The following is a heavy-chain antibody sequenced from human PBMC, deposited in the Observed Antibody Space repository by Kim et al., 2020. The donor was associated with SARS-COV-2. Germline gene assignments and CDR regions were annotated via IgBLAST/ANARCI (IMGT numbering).Heavy chain of an antibody. CDR2: ISSSSSYT. D-gene: IGHD3-10*01. CDR1: GFTFSDYY. V-gene: IGHV3-11*06. Sequence: GGSLRLSCAAYGFTFSDYYMSWIRQAQGKGLEWVSYISSSSSYTNYADSVKGRFTISRDNAKNSLYLQMNSLRAEEKAVYYCARAVMATMVRGGIITSGIYFQHWGQGTLVTVSS. J-gene: IGHJ1*01. CDR3: ARAVMATMVRGGIITSGIYFQH.